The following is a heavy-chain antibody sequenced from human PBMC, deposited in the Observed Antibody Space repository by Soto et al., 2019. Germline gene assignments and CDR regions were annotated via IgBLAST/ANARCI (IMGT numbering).Heavy chain of an antibody. CDR2: SAPEEGEP. CDR1: KNTLTELP. CDR3: AADRKIVGTIGAFDF. V-gene: IGHV1-24*01. J-gene: IGHJ4*02. D-gene: IGHD1-26*01. Sequence: ASVKVSCKVPKNTLTELPIDWLRQAPGKGLEWMGRSAPEEGEPIYPQKFQGRVSMAEDPSTDTAYMELTSLRFEDTAVYFCAADRKIVGTIGAFDFWGQGTLVTVSS.